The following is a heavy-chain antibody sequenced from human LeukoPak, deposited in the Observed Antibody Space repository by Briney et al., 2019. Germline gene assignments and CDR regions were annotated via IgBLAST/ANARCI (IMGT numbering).Heavy chain of an antibody. CDR1: GFTFSSYW. CDR2: INSDGSST. Sequence: GGSLRLSCAASGFTFSSYWMHWVRQAPGKGLVWVSRINSDGSSTSYADSVKGRFTISRDNAKNTLYLQMNSLRVEDTALYYCTKKANEAFDIWGQGTMVTVSS. CDR3: TKKANEAFDI. J-gene: IGHJ3*02. V-gene: IGHV3-74*01.